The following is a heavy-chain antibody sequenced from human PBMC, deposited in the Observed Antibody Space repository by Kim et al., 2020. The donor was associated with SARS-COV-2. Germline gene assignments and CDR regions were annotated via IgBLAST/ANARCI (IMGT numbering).Heavy chain of an antibody. CDR1: GGSVSSGSYY. J-gene: IGHJ4*02. D-gene: IGHD1-26*01. CDR3: ARVWGSLSGSYLDY. V-gene: IGHV4-61*01. CDR2: IYYSGST. Sequence: SETLSLTCTVSGGSVSSGSYYWSWIRQPPGKGLEWIGYIYYSGSTNYNPSLKSRVTISVDTSKNQFSLKLSSVTAADTAVYYCARVWGSLSGSYLDYWGQGTLVTVSS.